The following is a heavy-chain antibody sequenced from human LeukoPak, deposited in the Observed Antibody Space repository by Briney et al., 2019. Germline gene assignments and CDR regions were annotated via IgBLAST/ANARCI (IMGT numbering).Heavy chain of an antibody. CDR3: ARHVRITRYCSSTSCYNWFDP. Sequence: GSLRLSCAASGFTFSSYSMNWIRQPPGKGLEWIGSIYYSGSTYYNPSLKSRVTISVDTSKNQFSLKLSSVTAADTAVYYCARHVRITRYCSSTSCYNWFDPWGQGTLVTVSS. CDR2: IYYSGST. J-gene: IGHJ5*02. D-gene: IGHD2-2*01. CDR1: GFTFSSYS. V-gene: IGHV4-39*01.